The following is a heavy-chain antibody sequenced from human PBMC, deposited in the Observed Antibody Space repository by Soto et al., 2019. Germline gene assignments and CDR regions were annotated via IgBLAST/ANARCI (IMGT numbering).Heavy chain of an antibody. CDR2: IHYSGNT. J-gene: IGHJ4*02. V-gene: IGHV4-59*01. D-gene: IGHD3-16*01. CDR3: TVGGAGHPFDY. Sequence: WTWIRQPPGKGLEGIGNIHYSGNTNYHPSLKGRVIISVDTSENQSSLKLSSVTTADTAVYYCTVGGAGHPFDYWGQGTLVTVSS.